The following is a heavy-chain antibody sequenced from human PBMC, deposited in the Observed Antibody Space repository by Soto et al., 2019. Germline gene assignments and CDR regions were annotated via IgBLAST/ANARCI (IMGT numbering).Heavy chain of an antibody. V-gene: IGHV3-33*01. CDR2: IWYDGSNK. Sequence: GGSLRLSCAASGFTFSSYGMHWVRQAPGKGLEWVAVIWYDGSNKYYADSVKGRFTISRDNSKNTLYLQMNSLRAEDTAVYYCAREGTGYCSGGSCYPLHNIVGPWLFDYWGQGTLVTVSS. CDR3: AREGTGYCSGGSCYPLHNIVGPWLFDY. D-gene: IGHD2-15*01. J-gene: IGHJ4*02. CDR1: GFTFSSYG.